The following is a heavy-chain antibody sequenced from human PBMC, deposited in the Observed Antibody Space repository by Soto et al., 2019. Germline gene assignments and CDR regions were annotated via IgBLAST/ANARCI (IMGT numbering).Heavy chain of an antibody. CDR3: ARIKWGLDYYNGMDV. CDR1: GYSVSDYF. CDR2: INPKSAAT. Sequence: QVQLVQSGAEVKKSGASVKVSCKASGYSVSDYFIQWVRQAPGQGLEWVAWINPKSAATNYAKKFQGRVSLTWDTSFSTAYMELTRLRPDDTAVYYCARIKWGLDYYNGMDVWGQGTTVIFSS. D-gene: IGHD1-26*01. V-gene: IGHV1-2*02. J-gene: IGHJ6*02.